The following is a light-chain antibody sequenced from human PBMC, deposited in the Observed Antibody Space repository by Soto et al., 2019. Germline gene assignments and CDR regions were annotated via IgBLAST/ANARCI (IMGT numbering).Light chain of an antibody. CDR3: QQLNNYPRT. J-gene: IGKJ1*01. V-gene: IGKV1-9*01. CDR2: TAS. CDR1: QVISSY. Sequence: DIQLTQSPSFLSASVGDRVTITCRASQVISSYLAWYQQKPGKAPKLLISTASTLQSGVPSRFSGSGSGTEFTLTISSLQPEDFATYYCQQLNNYPRTFGQGTKVDIK.